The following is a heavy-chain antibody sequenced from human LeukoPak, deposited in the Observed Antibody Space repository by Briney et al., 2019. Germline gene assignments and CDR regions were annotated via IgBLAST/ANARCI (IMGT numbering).Heavy chain of an antibody. CDR3: AKDYGGPLDY. D-gene: IGHD3-16*01. CDR1: GFTFSSHA. CDR2: ISSSSSTI. Sequence: PGGSLRLSCAGSGFTFSSHAMHWVRQAPGKGLEWVSYISSSSSTIYYADSVKGRFTISRDNSKNTLYLQMNSLRAEDTAVYYCAKDYGGPLDYWGQGTLVTVSS. V-gene: IGHV3-48*01. J-gene: IGHJ4*02.